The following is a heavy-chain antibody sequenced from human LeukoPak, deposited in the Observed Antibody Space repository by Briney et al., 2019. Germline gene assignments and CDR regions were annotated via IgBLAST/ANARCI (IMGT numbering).Heavy chain of an antibody. CDR3: ARFVDSSSWYGAFDI. D-gene: IGHD6-13*01. Sequence: ASVKVSCKASGYTFTSYGISWVRQAPGQGLEWMGWISAYNGNTNYAQKLQGRVTMTTDTSTSTAYMELRSLRSDDTAVYYCARFVDSSSWYGAFDIWGQGTMVTVSS. CDR2: ISAYNGNT. V-gene: IGHV1-18*01. J-gene: IGHJ3*02. CDR1: GYTFTSYG.